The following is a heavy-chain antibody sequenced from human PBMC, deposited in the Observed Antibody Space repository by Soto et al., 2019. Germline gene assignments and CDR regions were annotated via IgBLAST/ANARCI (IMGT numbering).Heavy chain of an antibody. V-gene: IGHV4-59*01. CDR3: ARAGDYDPGDY. CDR2: IYYSGGT. D-gene: IGHD4-17*01. Sequence: PSETLSLTCTVSGDSIRGYYWSWIRQPPGKGLEWIGYIYYSGGTKYNPSLKSRVTISVDTSKSQFSLKLSSMTAADTAVYYCARAGDYDPGDYWGQGTPVTVSS. CDR1: GDSIRGYY. J-gene: IGHJ4*02.